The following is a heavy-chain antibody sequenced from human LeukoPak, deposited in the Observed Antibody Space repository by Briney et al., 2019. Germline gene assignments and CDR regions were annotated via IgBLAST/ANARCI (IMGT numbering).Heavy chain of an antibody. CDR2: IYPGDSDA. CDR1: GYSFTNYW. J-gene: IGHJ6*03. V-gene: IGHV5-51*01. D-gene: IGHD2-2*01. Sequence: GESLKISCKGSGYSFTNYWIGWVRQMPGKGLEWMGIIYPGDSDATYSPSFQGQVTISADKSISTAYLQWSSLKASDTAMYYCARHLCLGYCSTPYYMDLWGKGTTVTVSS. CDR3: ARHLCLGYCSTPYYMDL.